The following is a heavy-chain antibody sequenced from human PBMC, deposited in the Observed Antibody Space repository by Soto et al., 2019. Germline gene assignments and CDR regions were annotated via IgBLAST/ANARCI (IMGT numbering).Heavy chain of an antibody. CDR2: ISGSGGST. CDR3: AKDAYTAVAGNYLDY. Sequence: VGPLRLSCCQSGFTCSCCAMSWKPQAARKGLEWVSGISGSGGSTYYVDSVKGRFTIYRDNSKNTLYLQMNSLRAEDTAVYYCAKDAYTAVAGNYLDYRGQGTLDTVSS. J-gene: IGHJ4*02. V-gene: IGHV3-23*01. D-gene: IGHD6-19*01. CDR1: GFTCSCCA.